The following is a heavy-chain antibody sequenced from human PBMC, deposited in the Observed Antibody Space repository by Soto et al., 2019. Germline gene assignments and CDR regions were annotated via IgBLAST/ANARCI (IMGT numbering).Heavy chain of an antibody. CDR3: ARRKDYYYGMDV. Sequence: PSETLSLTCAVYGGSFSGYYWSWIRQPPGKGLEWIGDINHSGSTNYNPSLKSRVTISVDTSKNQFSPKLSSVTAADTAVYYCARRKDYYYGMDVWGQGTPVTVSS. V-gene: IGHV4-34*01. CDR1: GGSFSGYY. J-gene: IGHJ6*02. CDR2: INHSGST.